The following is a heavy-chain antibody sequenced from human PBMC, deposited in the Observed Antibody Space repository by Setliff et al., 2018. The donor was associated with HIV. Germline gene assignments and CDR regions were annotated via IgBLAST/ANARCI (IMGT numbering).Heavy chain of an antibody. CDR2: SPYT. D-gene: IGHD3-22*01. Sequence: SETLSLTCNVSGGSISGYYWSWIRQPAGKGLEWIGRSPYTTYNPSLKSRVTMSLDTSRNQITLTLKSVTAADTAVYYCARVRLTMIMMVDYFDQWGQGTLVTVSS. CDR1: GGSISGYY. J-gene: IGHJ4*02. V-gene: IGHV4-4*07. CDR3: ARVRLTMIMMVDYFDQ.